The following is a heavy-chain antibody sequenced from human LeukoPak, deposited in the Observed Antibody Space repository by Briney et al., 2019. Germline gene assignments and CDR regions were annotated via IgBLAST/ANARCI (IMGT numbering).Heavy chain of an antibody. CDR2: ISAYNGNT. V-gene: IGHV1-18*01. CDR1: GYTFTSYG. D-gene: IGHD1-1*01. Sequence: ASVKVSCKASGYTFTSYGISWVRQAPGQGLEWMGWISAYNGNTNYAQKFQGRVTMTRDTSISTAYMELSRLRSDDTAVYYCARDKTGTRSRGLGYWGQGTLVTVSS. CDR3: ARDKTGTRSRGLGY. J-gene: IGHJ4*02.